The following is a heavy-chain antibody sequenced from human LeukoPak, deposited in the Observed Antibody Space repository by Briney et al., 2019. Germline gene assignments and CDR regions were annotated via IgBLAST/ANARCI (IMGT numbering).Heavy chain of an antibody. CDR2: IQTSGST. D-gene: IGHD6-19*01. CDR1: GGSISSYY. V-gene: IGHV4-4*07. J-gene: IGHJ4*02. Sequence: PSETLSLTCTVSGGSISSYYWSWIRQPAGRGLEWIGRIQTSGSTNYNPSLKSRVTMSVDTSENKFSLKVNSVTAADTAVYYCARVGSGWSFDYWGQGTLVTVSS. CDR3: ARVGSGWSFDY.